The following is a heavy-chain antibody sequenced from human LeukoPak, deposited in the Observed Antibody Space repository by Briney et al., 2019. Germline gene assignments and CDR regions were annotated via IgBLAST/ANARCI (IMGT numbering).Heavy chain of an antibody. CDR2: MNPNSGDT. D-gene: IGHD3-10*01. J-gene: IGHJ4*02. CDR1: GYTFTSYD. V-gene: IGHV1-8*01. CDR3: ARAGAYYATGSYSTNFDY. Sequence: GASVKVSSTGSGYTFTSYDIYWVRQAPGQGREWMGWMNPNSGDTGYAQKFQGRGTITRNTSISTPYMELSSLRSDDTAVYYCARAGAYYATGSYSTNFDYWGKGTLVTVSS.